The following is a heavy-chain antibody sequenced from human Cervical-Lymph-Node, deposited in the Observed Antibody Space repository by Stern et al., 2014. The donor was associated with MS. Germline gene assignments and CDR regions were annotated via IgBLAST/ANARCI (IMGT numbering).Heavy chain of an antibody. J-gene: IGHJ4*02. Sequence: EVQLEESGAEVKKPGESLKISCKGSGYSLTNYWIGWVRQMPGKGLEWMAIIYPDDSETRYSPSFQGQVAISADKSISTAYLQWTGLKASDTAMYYCARRGKGQPGGFFDYWGPGTQVTVSS. CDR1: GYSLTNYW. V-gene: IGHV5-51*01. D-gene: IGHD3-10*01. CDR3: ARRGKGQPGGFFDY. CDR2: IYPDDSET.